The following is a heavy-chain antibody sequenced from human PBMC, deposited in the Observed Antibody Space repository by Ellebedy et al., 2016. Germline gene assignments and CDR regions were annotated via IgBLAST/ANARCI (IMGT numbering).Heavy chain of an antibody. D-gene: IGHD4-17*01. V-gene: IGHV3-23*01. CDR2: ISRSGDYT. Sequence: GGSLRLXCATSGFTFRNFFMSWVRQAPGEGLEWVSTISRSGDYTYYADSVKGRFTISRDNSKNTLYLQMGSLKAEDTAVYYCAKDRDDYGDYVFDYWGQGTLVTVSS. CDR1: GFTFRNFF. CDR3: AKDRDDYGDYVFDY. J-gene: IGHJ4*02.